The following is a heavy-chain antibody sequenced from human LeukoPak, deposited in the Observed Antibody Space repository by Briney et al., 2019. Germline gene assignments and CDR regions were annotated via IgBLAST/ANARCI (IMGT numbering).Heavy chain of an antibody. J-gene: IGHJ4*02. CDR3: AKDTSRISGWYDYFDY. CDR2: IYSGGST. D-gene: IGHD6-19*01. CDR1: GFTVSSNY. V-gene: IGHV3-53*04. Sequence: PGGSLRLSCAASGFTVSSNYMSWVRQAPGKGLEWVSVIYSGGSTYYADSVKGRFTISRHNSKNTLYLQMNSLRAEDTAVYYCAKDTSRISGWYDYFDYWGQGTLVTVSS.